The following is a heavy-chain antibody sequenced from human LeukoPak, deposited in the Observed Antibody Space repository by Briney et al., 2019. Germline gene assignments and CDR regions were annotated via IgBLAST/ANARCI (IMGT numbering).Heavy chain of an antibody. CDR1: GGSISDDY. CDR3: ARQLQLVEFDY. Sequence: AETLSLTCTVSGGSISDDYWSWIRQPPGEGLEWIGYISDIGRTNYSPSLKSRITISRDTSKNQFSLRLTSVTAADTAVYYCARQLQLVEFDYWGQGTLVTVSS. D-gene: IGHD6-13*01. J-gene: IGHJ4*02. V-gene: IGHV4-59*08. CDR2: ISDIGRT.